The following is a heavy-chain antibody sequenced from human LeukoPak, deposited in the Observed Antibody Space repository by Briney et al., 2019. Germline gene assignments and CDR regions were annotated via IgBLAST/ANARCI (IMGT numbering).Heavy chain of an antibody. J-gene: IGHJ4*02. CDR3: ARGSIAAAGPFDY. Sequence: PGGSLRLSCAASGFTFSSYWTSWVRQAPGKGLEWVANIKQDGSEKYYVDSVKGRFTVSRDNAKNSLHLQMNSLRAEDTAVYYCARGSIAAAGPFDYWGQGTLVTVSS. D-gene: IGHD6-13*01. CDR2: IKQDGSEK. CDR1: GFTFSSYW. V-gene: IGHV3-7*03.